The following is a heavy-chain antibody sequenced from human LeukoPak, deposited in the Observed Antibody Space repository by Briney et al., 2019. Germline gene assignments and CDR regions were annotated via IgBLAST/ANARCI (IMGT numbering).Heavy chain of an antibody. CDR2: MNPNSGNT. Sequence: ASVKVSCKASGYTFTSYDINRVRQASGQGLEWMGRMNPNSGNTGYAQKFQGRVTMTRNTSISTAYMELSSLRSEDTAVYYCARGSLYDFWSGYQGYYYGMDVWGQGTTVTVSS. CDR1: GYTFTSYD. D-gene: IGHD3-3*01. J-gene: IGHJ6*02. CDR3: ARGSLYDFWSGYQGYYYGMDV. V-gene: IGHV1-8*01.